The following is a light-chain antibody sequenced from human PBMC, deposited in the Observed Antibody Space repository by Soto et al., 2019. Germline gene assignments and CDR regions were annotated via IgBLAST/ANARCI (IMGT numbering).Light chain of an antibody. CDR1: QTVTSNR. Sequence: EMVLTQSPGTLSLSPGERATLSCRASQTVTSNRLAWYQQKPGQAPRLLIYGASRRATGIPDRFSGSGSGTDFTLTISRLEPDDFAVYYCKQYGSLPSGFAFGPGTTLDTK. V-gene: IGKV3-20*01. J-gene: IGKJ3*01. CDR2: GAS. CDR3: KQYGSLPSGFA.